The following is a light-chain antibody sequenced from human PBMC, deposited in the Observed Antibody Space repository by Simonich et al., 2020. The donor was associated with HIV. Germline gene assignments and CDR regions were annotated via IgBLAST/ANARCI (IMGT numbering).Light chain of an antibody. J-gene: IGLJ3*02. Sequence: SYELTQPPSVSVSPGQTARITCSGDALPKKYAYWDLQKSGQDPVLVIYEDSKRPSGIPERFSGSSSGTMATLTISGAQVEDEADYYCYSTDSSGNHRVFGGGTKLTVL. CDR1: ALPKKY. CDR3: YSTDSSGNHRV. CDR2: EDS. V-gene: IGLV3-10*01.